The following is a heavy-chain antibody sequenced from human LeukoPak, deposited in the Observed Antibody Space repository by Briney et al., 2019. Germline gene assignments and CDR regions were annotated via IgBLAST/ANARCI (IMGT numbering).Heavy chain of an antibody. CDR3: AEGLTSVAESFFEY. CDR2: ISGSGGST. CDR1: SFTFSSYA. J-gene: IGHJ4*02. D-gene: IGHD2-15*01. V-gene: IGHV3-23*01. Sequence: PGGSLRLSCAPSSFTFSSYAMLRLRQAPGRGLEWVSAISGSGGSTYYADSVKGRFTISRDNSKNTLYLQKNSRRAEDTAVYYCAEGLTSVAESFFEYCGQGTLVTVSS.